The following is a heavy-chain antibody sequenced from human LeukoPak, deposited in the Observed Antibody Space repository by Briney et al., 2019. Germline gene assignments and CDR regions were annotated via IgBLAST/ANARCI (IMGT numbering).Heavy chain of an antibody. J-gene: IGHJ4*02. D-gene: IGHD1-26*01. CDR1: GFSISNGYY. CDR3: ARADSGSHSHFDY. CDR2: IYHSGSI. V-gene: IGHV4-38-2*01. Sequence: SETLSLTCGVSGFSISNGYYWGWIRQAPGEKLQWIATIYHSGSIYYNPSLMSRFTISVDTSKNQFSLKVTSVTAADTAVYYCARADSGSHSHFDYWGQGTPVTISS.